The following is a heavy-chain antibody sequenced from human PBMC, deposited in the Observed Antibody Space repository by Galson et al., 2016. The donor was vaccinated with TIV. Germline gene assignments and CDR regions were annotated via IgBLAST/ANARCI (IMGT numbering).Heavy chain of an antibody. CDR1: GGSISSYH. J-gene: IGHJ2*01. Sequence: SETLSLTCSVSGGSISSYHWSWIRQPPGKGLAWIGYIYYSGNTNYNYNPSLESRVTMSVDTSKTQLSLELRSVTAADTAVYFCARAPYGENWYFDLWGRGTLVTVSS. V-gene: IGHV4-59*08. D-gene: IGHD4-17*01. CDR3: ARAPYGENWYFDL. CDR2: IYYSGNTNY.